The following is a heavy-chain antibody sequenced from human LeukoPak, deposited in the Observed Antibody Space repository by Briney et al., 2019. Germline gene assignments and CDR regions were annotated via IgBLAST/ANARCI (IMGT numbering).Heavy chain of an antibody. D-gene: IGHD3-3*02. CDR3: AIDISLPTPAFDI. J-gene: IGHJ3*02. CDR2: IRYDGSNK. V-gene: IGHV3-30*02. Sequence: GSLRLSCAASGFTFSSYGMHWVRQAPGKGLEWVAFIRYDGSNKYYADSVKGRFTISRDNSKNTLYLQMNSLRAEDTAVYYCAIDISLPTPAFDIWGQGTMVTVSS. CDR1: GFTFSSYG.